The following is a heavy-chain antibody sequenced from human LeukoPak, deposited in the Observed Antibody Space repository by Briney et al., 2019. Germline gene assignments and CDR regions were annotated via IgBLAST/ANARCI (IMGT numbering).Heavy chain of an antibody. V-gene: IGHV3-53*04. Sequence: GGSLRLSCVASGFTVSSNYMSWVRQAPGKGLEWVSVIYSAGNTYYADSVKGRFTISRHNSKNTLYLQMNSLRVEDTAVYYCVRGGTPGYSSGRIDYWGQRTLVTVSS. D-gene: IGHD6-19*01. J-gene: IGHJ4*02. CDR2: IYSAGNT. CDR3: VRGGTPGYSSGRIDY. CDR1: GFTVSSNY.